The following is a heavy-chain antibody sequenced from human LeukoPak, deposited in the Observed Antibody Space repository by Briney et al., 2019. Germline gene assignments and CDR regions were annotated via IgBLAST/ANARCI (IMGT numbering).Heavy chain of an antibody. J-gene: IGHJ6*02. CDR1: GYTFTSYG. CDR2: ISAYNGNT. CDR3: ARDEGYYDILTGYYPPQSYYYYGMDV. Sequence: ASVKVSCKASGYTFTSYGISWVRPAPGQGLEWMGWISAYNGNTNYAQKLQGRVTMTTDTSTSRAYMELRSLSSDDTAVYYCARDEGYYDILTGYYPPQSYYYYGMDVWGQGTTVTVSS. D-gene: IGHD3-9*01. V-gene: IGHV1-18*01.